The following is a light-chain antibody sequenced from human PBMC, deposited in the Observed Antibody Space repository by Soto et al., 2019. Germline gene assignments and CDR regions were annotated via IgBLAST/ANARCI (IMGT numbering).Light chain of an antibody. J-gene: IGKJ4*01. V-gene: IGKV3-15*01. CDR1: QSVGSN. Sequence: ETVMTQSPATLSLSPGERATLSCRASQSVGSNLVWYQQKPGQAPRFLIYGASTRATGIPARFSGSGSGTDFTLTISSLQAEDVAVYYCQQYYIPLTFGGGTKVDIK. CDR2: GAS. CDR3: QQYYIPLT.